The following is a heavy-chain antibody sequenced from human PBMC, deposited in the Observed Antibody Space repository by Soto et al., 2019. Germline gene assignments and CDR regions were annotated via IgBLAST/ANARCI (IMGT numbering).Heavy chain of an antibody. D-gene: IGHD6-6*01. CDR3: AHSSSRYGMDV. CDR1: GFSLSTSGVG. Sequence: QITLKESGPTLVKPTQTLTLTCTFSGFSLSTSGVGVGWIRQPPGKALEWLALIYWDDDKRYSPSLKSRLTSTKDTSKSQVVLTKTNMDPVDTATYCCAHSSSRYGMDVWGQGTTVTVSS. J-gene: IGHJ6*02. V-gene: IGHV2-5*02. CDR2: IYWDDDK.